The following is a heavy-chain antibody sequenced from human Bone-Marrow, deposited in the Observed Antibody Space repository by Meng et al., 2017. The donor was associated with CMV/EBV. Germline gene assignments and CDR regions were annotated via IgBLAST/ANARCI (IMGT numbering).Heavy chain of an antibody. CDR1: GYTFTGYF. J-gene: IGHJ6*02. D-gene: IGHD7-27*01. Sequence: ASVKVSCKASGYTFTGYFMHWVRQAPGQGLEWMGWINPNSGGTNYAQKFQGRVTMTRDTSISTAYMELSRLTSDDTAVYYCARAPGEGAYVYYGMDFWGQGTTVTVSS. CDR2: INPNSGGT. CDR3: ARAPGEGAYVYYGMDF. V-gene: IGHV1-2*02.